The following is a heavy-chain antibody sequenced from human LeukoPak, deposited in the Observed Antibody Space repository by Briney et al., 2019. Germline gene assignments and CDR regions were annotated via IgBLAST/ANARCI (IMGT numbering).Heavy chain of an antibody. CDR1: GGSISPYY. CDR2: IYYSGST. Sequence: VKPSETLSLTCTVSGGSISPYYWSWIRQPPGKGLEWLGYIYYSGSTDYNPSLKSRVAISVDTSKNQFSLKLSSVTAADTAVYYCARSTGSTMFIDYWGQGTLVTVSS. V-gene: IGHV4-59*01. CDR3: ARSTGSTMFIDY. J-gene: IGHJ4*02. D-gene: IGHD3-10*02.